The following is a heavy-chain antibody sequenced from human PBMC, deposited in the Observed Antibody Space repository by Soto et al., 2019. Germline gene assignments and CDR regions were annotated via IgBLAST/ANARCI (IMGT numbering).Heavy chain of an antibody. CDR1: GFTFSDHY. CDR3: VSLWSVTGSRDH. J-gene: IGHJ4*02. V-gene: IGHV3-72*01. CDR2: SRNRANSYST. D-gene: IGHD1-7*01. Sequence: EVQLVESGGGLVEPGGSLRLSCAISGFTFSDHYMAWVRQVPGKGLEWIGRSRNRANSYSTEYAASVRGRFMISRDDSRNSLHLQMNSLKTEDTAVYSCVSLWSVTGSRDHWGQGTLVTVSS.